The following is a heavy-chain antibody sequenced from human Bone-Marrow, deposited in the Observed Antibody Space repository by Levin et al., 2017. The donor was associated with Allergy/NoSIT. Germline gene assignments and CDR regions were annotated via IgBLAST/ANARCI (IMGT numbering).Heavy chain of an antibody. V-gene: IGHV1-18*01. CDR3: ARATTEYYYGSGGAFDI. J-gene: IGHJ3*02. Sequence: GASVKVSCKASGYTFTSYGISWVRQAPGQGLEWMGWISAYNGNTNYAQKLQGRVTMTTDTSTSTAYMELRSLRSDDTAVYYCARATTEYYYGSGGAFDIWGQGTMVTVSS. CDR1: GYTFTSYG. D-gene: IGHD3-10*01. CDR2: ISAYNGNT.